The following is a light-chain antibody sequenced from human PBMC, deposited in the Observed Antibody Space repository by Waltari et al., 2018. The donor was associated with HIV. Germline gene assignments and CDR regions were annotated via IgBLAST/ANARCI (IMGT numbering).Light chain of an antibody. V-gene: IGKV4-1*01. CDR2: WAS. CDR1: QSISHNSNNRNY. Sequence: DIVMTQSPDSLAVSLGERATINCKSSQSISHNSNNRNYVNWYQQKVGKPPKLLIYWASTRESGVSDRFSGSGSETDFTLTISSLQAEDVAVYYCQQYFTFPRTFGQGTRLEIK. CDR3: QQYFTFPRT. J-gene: IGKJ2*02.